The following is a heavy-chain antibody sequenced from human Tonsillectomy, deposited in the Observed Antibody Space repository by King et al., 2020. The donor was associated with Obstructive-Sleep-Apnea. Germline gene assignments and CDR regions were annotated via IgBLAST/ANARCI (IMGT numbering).Heavy chain of an antibody. J-gene: IGHJ2*01. CDR2: VYYTGST. D-gene: IGHD3-22*01. V-gene: IGHV4-59*01. CDR3: ARVGQHYDRNGHYLNWYFDL. Sequence: VPLQESGPGLVKPSETLSLTCTVSGASISSDYWSWIRPSPEKGLEWIGYVYYTGSTKYNPSLKSRVTMSVDTPKNQMSLKVNSVTAADTAVYYCARVGQHYDRNGHYLNWYFDLWGRGSLVTVSS. CDR1: GASISSDY.